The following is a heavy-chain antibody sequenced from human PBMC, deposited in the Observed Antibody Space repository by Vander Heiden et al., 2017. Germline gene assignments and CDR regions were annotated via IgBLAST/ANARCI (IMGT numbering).Heavy chain of an antibody. CDR2: IKSIAHGGTT. J-gene: IGHJ4*02. CDR3: TTGLANYFAF. CDR1: DFTLRYAW. V-gene: IGHV3-15*07. D-gene: IGHD6-6*01. Sequence: EVQLVESGGGLVEPGGSLRLSCAASDFTLRYAWMHWVRQAPGKGLEWVGRIKSIAHGGTTDYAASVEGRFTISRDDSTKTLYLQMNSLQTGDTAVYYCTTGLANYFAFWGQGTLVTVSS.